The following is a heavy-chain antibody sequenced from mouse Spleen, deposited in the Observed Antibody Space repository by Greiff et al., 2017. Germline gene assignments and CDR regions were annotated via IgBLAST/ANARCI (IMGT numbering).Heavy chain of an antibody. Sequence: QVQLQQPGAELVMPGASVKLSCKASGYTFTSYWMHWVKQRPGQGLEWIGEIDPSDSYTNYNQKFKGKATLTVDKSSSTAYMQLSSLTSEDSAVYYCARESRGFAYWGQGTLVTVSA. D-gene: IGHD1-1*01. CDR3: ARESRGFAY. V-gene: IGHV1-69*01. J-gene: IGHJ3*01. CDR1: GYTFTSYW. CDR2: IDPSDSYT.